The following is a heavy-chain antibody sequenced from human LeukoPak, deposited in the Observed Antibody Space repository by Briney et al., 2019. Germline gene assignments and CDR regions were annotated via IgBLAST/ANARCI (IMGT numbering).Heavy chain of an antibody. CDR2: ISYDGSNK. CDR3: ARAISQQLVGGYYFDY. D-gene: IGHD6-13*01. V-gene: IGHV3-30-3*01. Sequence: GGSLRLSCAASGFTFNNYAMGWVRQAPGKGLEWVAVISYDGSNKYYADSVKGRFTISRDNSKNTLYLQMNSLRAEDTAVYYCARAISQQLVGGYYFDYWGQGTLVTVSS. CDR1: GFTFNNYA. J-gene: IGHJ4*02.